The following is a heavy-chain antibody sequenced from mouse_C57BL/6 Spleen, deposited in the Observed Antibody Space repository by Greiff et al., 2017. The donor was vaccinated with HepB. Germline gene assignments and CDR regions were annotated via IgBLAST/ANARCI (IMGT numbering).Heavy chain of an antibody. CDR2: ISDGGSYT. J-gene: IGHJ1*03. Sequence: EVKLVESGGGLVKPGGSLKLSCAASGFTFSSYAMSWVRQTPEKRLEWVATISDGGSYTYYPDNVKGRFTISRDNAKNNLYLQMSHLKSEDTAMYYCARVPYYSTSNLLRLYWYFDVWGTGTTVTVSS. CDR3: ARVPYYSTSNLLRLYWYFDV. V-gene: IGHV5-4*03. CDR1: GFTFSSYA. D-gene: IGHD2-5*01.